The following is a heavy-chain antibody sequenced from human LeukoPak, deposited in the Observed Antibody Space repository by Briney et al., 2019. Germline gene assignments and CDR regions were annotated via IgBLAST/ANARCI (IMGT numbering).Heavy chain of an antibody. J-gene: IGHJ4*02. CDR2: ISYDGSNK. V-gene: IGHV3-30*04. D-gene: IGHD1-1*01. CDR1: GFTFSSYA. Sequence: GRSLRLSCAASGFTFSSYAMHWVRQAPGKGLEWVAVISYDGSNKYYADSVKGRFTISRDKSKNTLYLKMNSLRAEDTAVYYCARDWNEYYFDYWGQGTLVTVSS. CDR3: ARDWNEYYFDY.